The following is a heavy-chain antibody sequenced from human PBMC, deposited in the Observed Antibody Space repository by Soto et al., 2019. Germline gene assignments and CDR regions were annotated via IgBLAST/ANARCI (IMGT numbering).Heavy chain of an antibody. J-gene: IGHJ6*02. V-gene: IGHV4-34*01. CDR3: ARGDFWSGYWRYYYGMDV. CDR2: INHSGST. Sequence: NPSETLSLTCAVYGGSFSGYYWSWIRQPPGKGLEWIGEINHSGSTNYNPSLKSRVTISVDTSKNQLSLKLSSVTAADTAVYYCARGDFWSGYWRYYYGMDVWGQGTTVTVSS. CDR1: GGSFSGYY. D-gene: IGHD3-3*01.